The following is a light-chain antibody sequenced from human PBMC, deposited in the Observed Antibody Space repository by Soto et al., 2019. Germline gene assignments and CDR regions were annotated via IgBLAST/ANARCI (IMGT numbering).Light chain of an antibody. V-gene: IGLV6-57*01. CDR3: QSYDSSNRV. CDR2: EDN. J-gene: IGLJ3*02. CDR1: SGSIASNY. Sequence: NFVLTQPHSVSESPGKTGTISCTRSSGSIASNYVQWYQQRPGSSPTTVIYEDNQRPSGVPDRFSGSIDSSSNSASLTISGLKTEDEADYYCQSYDSSNRVFGGGTKLTVL.